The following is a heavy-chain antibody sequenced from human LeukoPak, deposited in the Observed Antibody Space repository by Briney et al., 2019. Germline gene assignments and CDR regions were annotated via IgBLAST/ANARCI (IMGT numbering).Heavy chain of an antibody. V-gene: IGHV3-21*04. D-gene: IGHD6-19*01. CDR2: ISPTSAYI. CDR3: ARDQSAASSGCDY. Sequence: GGSLRLSCAATGFTLSGHSMNWVRQAPGKGLDWVSSISPTSAYIYYQDSVKGRFTISRDDAKKSLYLQMNSLRAEDTAVYYCARDQSAASSGCDYWGQGTLVSVSS. J-gene: IGHJ4*02. CDR1: GFTLSGHS.